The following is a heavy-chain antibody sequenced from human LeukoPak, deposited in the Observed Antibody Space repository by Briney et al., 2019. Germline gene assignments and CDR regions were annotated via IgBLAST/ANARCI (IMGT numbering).Heavy chain of an antibody. CDR3: ARGGNCSGGSCYSFPGASFEY. J-gene: IGHJ4*02. CDR2: IYYTGST. D-gene: IGHD2-15*01. CDR1: GGSISGYY. Sequence: SETLSLTCTVSGGSISGYYWSWIRQPPGNGLEWIGFIYYTGSTYYHPSLNSRVTMSVDTSTNRLSLKLSSVTAADTAIYYCARGGNCSGGSCYSFPGASFEYWGPGTLVTVSS. V-gene: IGHV4-59*01.